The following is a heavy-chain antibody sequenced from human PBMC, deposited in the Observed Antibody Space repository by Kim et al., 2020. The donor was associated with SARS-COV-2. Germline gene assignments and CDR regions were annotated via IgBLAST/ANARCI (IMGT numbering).Heavy chain of an antibody. J-gene: IGHJ4*02. CDR3: ARGSAMYSGSSPPRY. V-gene: IGHV4-34*01. Sequence: PSLKSRVTISVDTSKNQFSLKLSSVTAADTAVYYCARGSAMYSGSSPPRYWGQGTLVTVSS. D-gene: IGHD1-26*01.